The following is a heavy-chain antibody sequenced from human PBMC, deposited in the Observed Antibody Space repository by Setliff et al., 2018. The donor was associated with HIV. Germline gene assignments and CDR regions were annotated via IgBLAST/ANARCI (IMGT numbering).Heavy chain of an antibody. CDR2: INNISSTI. CDR3: AKEQVPAAIQFHYYYMDV. Sequence: QPGGSLRLSCVASGFTFSDYSMNWVRQAPGKGLEWVSYINNISSTISYADSVKGRFTISRDNSKNTLYLQMNSLRAEDTAVYYCAKEQVPAAIQFHYYYMDVWGKGTTVTVSS. D-gene: IGHD2-2*01. J-gene: IGHJ6*03. CDR1: GFTFSDYS. V-gene: IGHV3-48*01.